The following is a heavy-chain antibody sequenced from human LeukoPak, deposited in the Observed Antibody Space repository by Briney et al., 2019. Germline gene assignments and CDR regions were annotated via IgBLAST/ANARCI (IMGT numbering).Heavy chain of an antibody. CDR1: GFTFSSYA. Sequence: GGSLRLSCAASGFTFSSYAMSWVRQAPGKGLEWVSAISGSGGSTYYADSVKGRFTISRDNSKNTLYLQMNSLRAEDTAVYYCARDRWVVRGDYYGMDVWGQGTTVTVSS. J-gene: IGHJ6*02. CDR2: ISGSGGST. V-gene: IGHV3-23*01. CDR3: ARDRWVVRGDYYGMDV. D-gene: IGHD3-10*01.